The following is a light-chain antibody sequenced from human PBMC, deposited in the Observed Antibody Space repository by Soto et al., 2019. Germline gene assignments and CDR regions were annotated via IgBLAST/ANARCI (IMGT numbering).Light chain of an antibody. V-gene: IGLV2-14*01. CDR3: SSYTSSSTLYA. CDR2: EVS. Sequence: QSVLTQPASVSGSPGQSITISCTGTSSDVGGYNYVSWYQQHPGKAPKLMIYEVSNRPSGVSNRFSGSKSGNTASLTISGLQAEDEADYYCSSYTSSSTLYAFGTGTRSPS. CDR1: SSDVGGYNY. J-gene: IGLJ1*01.